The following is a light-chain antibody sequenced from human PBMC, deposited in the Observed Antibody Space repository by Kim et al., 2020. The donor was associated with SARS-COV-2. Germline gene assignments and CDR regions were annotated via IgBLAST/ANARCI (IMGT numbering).Light chain of an antibody. CDR1: SSDVGGYNY. CDR3: CSYAGSYTLV. Sequence: GQAGTISCTGTSSDVGGYNYVSWYQQHPDKAPRLMIFDVTKRPSGVPDRFSGSKSGDTASLTISGLQADDDADYYCCSYAGSYTLVFGGGTQLTVL. J-gene: IGLJ2*01. CDR2: DVT. V-gene: IGLV2-11*03.